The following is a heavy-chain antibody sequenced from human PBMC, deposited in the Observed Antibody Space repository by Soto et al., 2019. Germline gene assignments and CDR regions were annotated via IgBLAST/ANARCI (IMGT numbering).Heavy chain of an antibody. J-gene: IGHJ6*02. Sequence: PGGSLRLSCAASGFTFSSYWMHWVRQAPGKGLVWVSRINSDGSSTSYADSVKGRFTISRDNAKNTLYLQMNSLRAEDTAVYYCARDDAVFDWLLTYYYYYGMDVWGQGTTVTVSS. V-gene: IGHV3-74*01. D-gene: IGHD3-9*01. CDR3: ARDDAVFDWLLTYYYYYGMDV. CDR1: GFTFSSYW. CDR2: INSDGSST.